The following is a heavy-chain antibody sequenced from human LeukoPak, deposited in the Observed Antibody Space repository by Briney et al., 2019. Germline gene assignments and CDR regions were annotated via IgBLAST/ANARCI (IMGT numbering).Heavy chain of an antibody. CDR2: ISGGDGGT. D-gene: IGHD3-10*01. J-gene: IGHJ4*02. Sequence: GGSLRLSCAASGFTFSSYAMTWVHQAPGKGLEWISGISGGDGGTDYADSVKGRFTIFRDNSKNTLYLQMNSLRAEDTAVYYCAKASNYGSGSYYPRGVDYWGQGTLVTVSS. CDR1: GFTFSSYA. CDR3: AKASNYGSGSYYPRGVDY. V-gene: IGHV3-23*01.